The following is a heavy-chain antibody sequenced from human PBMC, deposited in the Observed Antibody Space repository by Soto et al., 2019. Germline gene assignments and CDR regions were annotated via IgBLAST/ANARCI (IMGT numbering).Heavy chain of an antibody. CDR3: ARVGLRFARGSLLSTVLYGMDV. V-gene: IGHV3-48*03. Sequence: LRLSCAASGFTFSSYEMNWVRQAPGKGLEWVSYISSSGSTIYYADSVKGRFTISRDNAKNSLYLQMNSLRAEDTAVYYCARVGLRFARGSLLSTVLYGMDVWGQGTTVTVSS. CDR1: GFTFSSYE. D-gene: IGHD2-21*02. CDR2: ISSSGSTI. J-gene: IGHJ6*02.